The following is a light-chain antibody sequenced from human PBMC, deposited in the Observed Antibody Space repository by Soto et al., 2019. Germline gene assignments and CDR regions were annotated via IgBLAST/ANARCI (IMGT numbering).Light chain of an antibody. CDR3: CSYTSSSTLV. CDR1: SSDVGSYNR. J-gene: IGLJ2*01. CDR2: EVR. V-gene: IGLV2-18*02. Sequence: QSALTQPPSVSGSPGQSVTISCTGTSSDVGSYNRVSWYQQPPGTAPKLMIDEVRNRPSGVPDRFSGSKSGNTASLTISGLQADDEADYYCCSYTSSSTLVFGGGTKVTVL.